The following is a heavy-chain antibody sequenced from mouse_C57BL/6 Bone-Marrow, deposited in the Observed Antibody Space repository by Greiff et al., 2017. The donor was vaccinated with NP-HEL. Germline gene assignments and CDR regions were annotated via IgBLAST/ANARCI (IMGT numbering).Heavy chain of an antibody. CDR3: AIYSCSSYGLAY. CDR1: GYTFTSYW. J-gene: IGHJ3*01. D-gene: IGHD1-1*01. CDR2: IYPGSGST. V-gene: IGHV1-55*01. Sequence: VQLQQPGAELVKPGDSVKMSCKASGYTFTSYWITWVKQRPGQGLEWIGVIYPGSGSTNYNEKFKSKATLTVDPYSSTAYMPLISLTSEDSAVYYCAIYSCSSYGLAYWGQGTLVTVSA.